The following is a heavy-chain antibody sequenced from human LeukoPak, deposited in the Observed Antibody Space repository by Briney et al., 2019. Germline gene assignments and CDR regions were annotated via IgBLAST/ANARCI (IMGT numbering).Heavy chain of an antibody. D-gene: IGHD3-22*01. Sequence: SETLSLTSTVSGGSISSSTYYWGWLRQPPGKGLEWIGSIYYSGSTYYNPSLKSRVTISVDTSKNQFSLKLSSVTAADTAVYYCARDVRGSSGRYYYYYMDVWGKGTTVTVSS. CDR1: GGSISSSTYY. J-gene: IGHJ6*03. CDR3: ARDVRGSSGRYYYYYMDV. V-gene: IGHV4-39*07. CDR2: IYYSGST.